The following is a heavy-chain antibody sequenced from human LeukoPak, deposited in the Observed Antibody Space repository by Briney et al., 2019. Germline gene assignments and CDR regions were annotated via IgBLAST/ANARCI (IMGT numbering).Heavy chain of an antibody. CDR2: IYPGDSDT. D-gene: IGHD3-10*01. CDR1: GYSFTSYW. CDR3: AGTYYYGSGSYWPHTLDP. Sequence: GESLKISCKGSGYSFTSYWLGWVRQMPGKGLEWMGIIYPGDSDTRYSPSFQGQVTISADKSISTAYLQWSSLKASDTAMYYCAGTYYYGSGSYWPHTLDPWGQGTLVTVSS. V-gene: IGHV5-51*01. J-gene: IGHJ5*02.